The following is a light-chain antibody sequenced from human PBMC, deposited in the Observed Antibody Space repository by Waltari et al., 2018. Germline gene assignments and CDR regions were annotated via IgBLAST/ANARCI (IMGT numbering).Light chain of an antibody. CDR2: DAF. CDR1: QSVSTY. CDR3: QQRSHLVT. J-gene: IGKJ4*01. Sequence: EIVLTQSLATLSLSPGETATLSCRASQSVSTYLAWYQHKPGQAPRLLIYDAFNRATGIPARFSGSGSGTDFTLTISGLEPEDFAVYFCQQRSHLVTFGGGTKVEIK. V-gene: IGKV3-11*01.